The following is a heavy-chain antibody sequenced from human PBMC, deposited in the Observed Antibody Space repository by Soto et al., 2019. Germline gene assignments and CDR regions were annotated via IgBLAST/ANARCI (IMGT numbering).Heavy chain of an antibody. J-gene: IGHJ4*02. V-gene: IGHV1-18*04. CDR3: ARVDYYDSSGYYVY. Sequence: QVQLVQSGAEVKKPGASVKVSCKASGYTFTIYGISWVRQAPGQGLEWMGWISGYTGNTYYAQNLQDRVTLTTDASTSSVYMELRSLRSDDTAVYYCARVDYYDSSGYYVYWGQGTLITGSS. CDR2: ISGYTGNT. D-gene: IGHD3-22*01. CDR1: GYTFTIYG.